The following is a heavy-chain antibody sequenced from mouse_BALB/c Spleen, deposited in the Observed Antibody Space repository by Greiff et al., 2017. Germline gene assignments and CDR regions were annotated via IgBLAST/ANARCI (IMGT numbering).Heavy chain of an antibody. CDR1: GYTFTDYA. CDR3: ARGSPYAMDY. D-gene: IGHD1-1*02. V-gene: IGHV1S137*01. CDR2: ISTYYGDA. Sequence: VQLQQSGAELVRPGVSVKISCKGSGYTFTDYAMHWVKQSHAKSLEWIGVISTYYGDASYNQKFKGKATMTVDKSSSTAYMELARLTSEDSAIYYCARGSPYAMDYWGQGTSVTVSS. J-gene: IGHJ4*01.